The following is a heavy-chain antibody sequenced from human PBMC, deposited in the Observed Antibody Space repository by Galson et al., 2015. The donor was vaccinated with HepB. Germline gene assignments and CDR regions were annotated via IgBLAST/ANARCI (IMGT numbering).Heavy chain of an antibody. J-gene: IGHJ4*02. CDR1: GYTFTSYG. D-gene: IGHD3-10*01. CDR2: ISAYNGNT. CDR3: ARAKRAFDGFGELPGFPHFDY. V-gene: IGHV1-18*01. Sequence: SVKVSCKASGYTFTSYGISWVRQAPGQGLEWMGWISAYNGNTNYAQKLQGRVTMTTDTSTSTAYMELRSLRSDDTAVYYCARAKRAFDGFGELPGFPHFDYWGQGTLVTVSS.